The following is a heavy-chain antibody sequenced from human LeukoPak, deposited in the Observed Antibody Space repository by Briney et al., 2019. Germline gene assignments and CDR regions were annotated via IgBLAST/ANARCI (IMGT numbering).Heavy chain of an antibody. Sequence: ASVKVSCKASGYTFTNYYIHWVRQAPGQGLEWMGWINPNSGGTNYAQKFQGRVTMTRDTSISTAYMELSRLRSDDTAVYYCARSSGYYPTPLDYWSQGTLVTVSS. CDR3: ARSSGYYPTPLDY. V-gene: IGHV1-2*02. CDR1: GYTFTNYY. J-gene: IGHJ4*02. CDR2: INPNSGGT. D-gene: IGHD3-22*01.